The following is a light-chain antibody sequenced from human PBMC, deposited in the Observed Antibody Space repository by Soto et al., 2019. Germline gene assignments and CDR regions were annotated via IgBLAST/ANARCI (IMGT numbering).Light chain of an antibody. J-gene: IGKJ1*01. CDR2: DAS. CDR3: QQYVRSPVT. V-gene: IGKV3-20*01. Sequence: EIVLTQSPGTLSLSPGERATLSCRASQSVSSSSLAWYQQKPGQAPRLLIYDASSRATGIPDRFSGSGSGTDFTLTISRLEPEDFAVYYCQQYVRSPVTFGQGTKVEIK. CDR1: QSVSSSS.